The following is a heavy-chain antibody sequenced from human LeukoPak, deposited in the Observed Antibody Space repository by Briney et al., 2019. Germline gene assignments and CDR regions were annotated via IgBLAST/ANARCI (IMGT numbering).Heavy chain of an antibody. CDR3: AGAACGGSICYPDRHMGL. CDR2: ISSSGSTI. Sequence: GGSLRLSCAASGFTFSSYEMNWVRQAPGKGLEWVSYISSSGSTIYYADSVKGRFTISRDNAKNSLYLQMNSLRAEDTAVYYCAGAACGGSICYPDRHMGLWGKGTTVTISS. CDR1: GFTFSSYE. J-gene: IGHJ6*03. D-gene: IGHD2-15*01. V-gene: IGHV3-48*03.